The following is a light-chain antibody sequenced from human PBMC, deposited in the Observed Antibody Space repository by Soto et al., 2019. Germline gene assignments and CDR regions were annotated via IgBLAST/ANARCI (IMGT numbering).Light chain of an antibody. CDR1: QSISSY. CDR3: QQYETFSGT. V-gene: IGKV1-5*01. Sequence: DIHMTPSPSPLSGSVGDRVTITCRASQSISSYLNWYQQKPGEAPKLLIYDASALPRGVPSRFSGSGSGTKFTLTIASLQPDDFATYYCQQYETFSGTFGPGTKV. CDR2: DAS. J-gene: IGKJ1*01.